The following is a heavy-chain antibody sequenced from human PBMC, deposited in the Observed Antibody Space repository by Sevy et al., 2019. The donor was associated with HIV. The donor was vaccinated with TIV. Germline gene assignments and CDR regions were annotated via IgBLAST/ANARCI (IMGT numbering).Heavy chain of an antibody. J-gene: IGHJ6*03. Sequence: GGSLRLSCAVSGFSFDSYGMTWVRQAPGKGLEWVSAISGSGTRTYYADSVKGRFIISRDNSKNTLDLQMNSLRAEDTVIYYCEKWGGGHYDPDEIAYYFYYYNMDVWGKGTTVTVSS. D-gene: IGHD3-22*01. CDR3: EKWGGGHYDPDEIAYYFYYYNMDV. CDR1: GFSFDSYG. V-gene: IGHV3-23*01. CDR2: ISGSGTRT.